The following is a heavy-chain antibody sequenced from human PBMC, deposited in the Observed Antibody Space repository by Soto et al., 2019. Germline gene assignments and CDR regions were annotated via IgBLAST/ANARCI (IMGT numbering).Heavy chain of an antibody. CDR2: IMSTFGSA. J-gene: IGHJ4*02. V-gene: IGHV1-69*06. Sequence: QVQLLQSGPALQKPGSSVKVSCKASGGTFSGHGIAWVRQVPGQGLEWMGGIMSTFGSATYAPKFQGRVTISADKSTSTAYMELSSLRSEDTAVYFCASERSAQYFDYWGQGTLVTVSS. CDR3: ASERSAQYFDY. D-gene: IGHD1-26*01. CDR1: GGTFSGHG.